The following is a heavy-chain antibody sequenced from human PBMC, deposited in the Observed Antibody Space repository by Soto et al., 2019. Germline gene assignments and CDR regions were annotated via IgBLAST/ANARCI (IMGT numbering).Heavy chain of an antibody. V-gene: IGHV1-18*04. J-gene: IGHJ4*02. CDR1: GYSLTSYG. CDR2: ISAYNGNT. D-gene: IGHD4-4*01. CDR3: AYEFHYSSALYD. Sequence: VASVKVSCKASGYSLTSYGLSWVRQAPGQGLEWMGWISAYNGNTNYAQSFRGRVIMTIDTSTTTGYMEMRGLRSDDTALYYCAYEFHYSSALYDSGQGTPLTVSS.